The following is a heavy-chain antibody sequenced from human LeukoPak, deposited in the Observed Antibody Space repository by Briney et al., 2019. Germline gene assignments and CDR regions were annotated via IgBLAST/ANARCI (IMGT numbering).Heavy chain of an antibody. Sequence: ASVKVSCKASGYTFTSCGINWVRQAPGQRLEWMGYINSGNGHTKYSQRFQGRVTMTTDTSTSTAYMELRSLRSDDTAVYYCARGGLAIFWLDFDYWGQGTLVTVSS. CDR1: GYTFTSCG. V-gene: IGHV1-18*01. D-gene: IGHD3-9*01. J-gene: IGHJ4*02. CDR2: INSGNGHT. CDR3: ARGGLAIFWLDFDY.